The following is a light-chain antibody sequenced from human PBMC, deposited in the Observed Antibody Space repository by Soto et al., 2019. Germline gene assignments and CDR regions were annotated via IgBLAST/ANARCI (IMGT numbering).Light chain of an antibody. CDR2: GAS. Sequence: TVMTQSPGTLSVSVGDRVTLSCRASQSVSSDLAWYQQKSGQAPRLLVFGASTRATGIPARFSGSGTGTEFTLTISSLQSEDFAVYYCQQCRNWPYTFGQGTKLEIK. CDR1: QSVSSD. CDR3: QQCRNWPYT. V-gene: IGKV3-15*01. J-gene: IGKJ2*01.